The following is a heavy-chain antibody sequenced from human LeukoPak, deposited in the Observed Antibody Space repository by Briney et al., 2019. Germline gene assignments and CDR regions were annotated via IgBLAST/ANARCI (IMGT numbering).Heavy chain of an antibody. D-gene: IGHD1-26*01. Sequence: SETLSLTCTVSGGSISSYYWSWIRRPPGKGLEWIGYIYYSGSTNYCPSLKSRVSISLDTSKNQFSLKLSSVTAADTAVYYCARSSLMVGATLFDYWGQGTLVTVSS. CDR3: ARSSLMVGATLFDY. V-gene: IGHV4-59*08. J-gene: IGHJ4*02. CDR2: IYYSGST. CDR1: GGSISSYY.